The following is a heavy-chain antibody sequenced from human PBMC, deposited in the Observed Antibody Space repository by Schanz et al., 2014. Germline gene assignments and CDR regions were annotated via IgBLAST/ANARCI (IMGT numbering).Heavy chain of an antibody. V-gene: IGHV3-23*01. CDR3: AKDQGSYGSGSYSYFDY. D-gene: IGHD3-10*01. CDR2: IEFSGGTT. Sequence: EAQLLESGGGLVQPGGSLRLSCAASGFNFKAYAMSWVRQAPGKGLEWVSGIEFSGGTTYYADSVKGRFTISRDNSNNTVFLQMNSLRAEDTAVYYCAKDQGSYGSGSYSYFDYWGQGPLVTVSS. CDR1: GFNFKAYA. J-gene: IGHJ4*02.